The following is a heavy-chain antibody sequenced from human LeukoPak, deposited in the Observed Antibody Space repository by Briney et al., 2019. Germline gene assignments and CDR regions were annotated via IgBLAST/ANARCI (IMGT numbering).Heavy chain of an antibody. Sequence: RGESLKISCKGSGYSFTSYWIGWVRQMPGKGLEWMGIIYPGDYDTRYSPSFQGQVTISADKSISTAYLQWSSLKASDTAMYYCARARSGYSGYGPFDYWGQGTLVTVSS. CDR1: GYSFTSYW. J-gene: IGHJ4*02. D-gene: IGHD5-12*01. CDR3: ARARSGYSGYGPFDY. V-gene: IGHV5-51*01. CDR2: IYPGDYDT.